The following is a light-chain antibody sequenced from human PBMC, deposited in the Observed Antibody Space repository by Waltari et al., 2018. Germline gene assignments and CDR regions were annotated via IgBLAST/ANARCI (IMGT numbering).Light chain of an antibody. J-gene: IGLJ2*01. V-gene: IGLV2-14*03. CDR3: SSYTGSSTLVI. CDR1: STDLGAYNF. CDR2: GVS. Sequence: QSALTQPASVSGSPGQSTTIPFPGTSTDLGAYNFFSWSQPPPGKAPNPMIYGVSNRPSGVSNRFSGSKSGNTASLTISGVQAEDEADYYCSSYTGSSTLVIFGGGTKLTVL.